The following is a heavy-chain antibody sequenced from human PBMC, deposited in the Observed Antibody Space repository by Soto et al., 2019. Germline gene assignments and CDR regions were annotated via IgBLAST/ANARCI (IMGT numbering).Heavy chain of an antibody. CDR2: IYYSGST. CDR1: GGSISSGGYY. Sequence: SETLSLTCTVSGGSISSGGYYWSWIRQHPGKGLEWIGYIYYSGSTYYNPSPKSRVTISVDTSKNQFSLKLSSVTAADTAVYYCARTRELVARANWFDPWGQGTLVTVSS. CDR3: ARTRELVARANWFDP. D-gene: IGHD2-15*01. V-gene: IGHV4-31*03. J-gene: IGHJ5*02.